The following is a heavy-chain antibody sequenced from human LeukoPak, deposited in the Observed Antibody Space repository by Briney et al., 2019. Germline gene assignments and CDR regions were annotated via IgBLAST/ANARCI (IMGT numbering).Heavy chain of an antibody. V-gene: IGHV3-21*01. CDR3: ARKPVGAPGG. Sequence: KSGGSLRLSCAASGFTFSSYAMNWVRQAPGKGLEWVSSISSSSSYIYYADSVKGRFTISRDNAKNSLYLQMNSLRAEDTAVYYCARKPVGAPGGWGQGTLVTVSS. D-gene: IGHD1-26*01. CDR2: ISSSSSYI. J-gene: IGHJ4*02. CDR1: GFTFSSYA.